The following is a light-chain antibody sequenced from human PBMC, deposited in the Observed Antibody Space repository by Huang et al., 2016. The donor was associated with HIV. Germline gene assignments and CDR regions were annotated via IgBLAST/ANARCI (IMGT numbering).Light chain of an antibody. J-gene: IGKJ1*01. CDR3: QQYYASPQT. CDR1: QSVFSTSTYKDY. V-gene: IGKV4-1*01. CDR2: WSS. Sequence: DIVMAQSPVSLAVSLGESATLTCRSSQSVFSTSTYKDYLAWFQQKPGQPPKLLLFWSSTCEVGVPDRFSGSGSGTHFTLTIANLEADDAAIYYCQQYYASPQTFGQGTRV.